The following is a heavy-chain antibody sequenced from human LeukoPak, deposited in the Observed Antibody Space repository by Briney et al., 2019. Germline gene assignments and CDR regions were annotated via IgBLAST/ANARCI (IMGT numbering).Heavy chain of an antibody. CDR1: GFTFSSYA. CDR2: IGGSGGST. Sequence: PGGSLRLSCAASGFTFSSYAMSWVRQAPGKGLEWVSAIGGSGGSTYYADSVKGRFTISRDNSKNTLYLQMNSLRAEDTALYYCAKDIYYDSSGYMDVWGKGTTVTVSS. D-gene: IGHD3-22*01. V-gene: IGHV3-23*01. J-gene: IGHJ6*03. CDR3: AKDIYYDSSGYMDV.